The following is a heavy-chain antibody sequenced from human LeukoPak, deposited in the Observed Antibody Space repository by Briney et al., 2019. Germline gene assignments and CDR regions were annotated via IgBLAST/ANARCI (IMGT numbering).Heavy chain of an antibody. Sequence: SVKVSCKASGGTFSSYAISWVRQAPGQGLEWMGRIIPILGIANYAQKFQGRVTITADKSTNTAYMELSSLRSEDTAVYYCASGARDYYYGMDVWGQGTTVTVSS. V-gene: IGHV1-69*04. CDR1: GGTFSSYA. CDR2: IIPILGIA. J-gene: IGHJ6*02. CDR3: ASGARDYYYGMDV.